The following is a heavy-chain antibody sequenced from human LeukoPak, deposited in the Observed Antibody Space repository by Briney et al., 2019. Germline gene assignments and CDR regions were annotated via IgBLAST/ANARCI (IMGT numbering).Heavy chain of an antibody. V-gene: IGHV3-23*01. CDR3: AKDALSRSMRNWFDP. CDR1: GFTFSSYA. D-gene: IGHD6-6*01. CDR2: FSGSGGST. Sequence: GGSLRLSCAASGFTFSSYAMSWVRQAPGKGLECISGFSGSGGSTYYADSVKGRFTISRDNSKNTLYLQMNSLRAEDTAVYYCAKDALSRSMRNWFDPWGQGTLVTVSS. J-gene: IGHJ5*02.